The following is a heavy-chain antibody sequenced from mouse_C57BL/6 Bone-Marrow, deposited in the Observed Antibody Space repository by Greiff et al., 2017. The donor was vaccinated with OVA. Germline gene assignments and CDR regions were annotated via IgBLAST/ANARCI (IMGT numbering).Heavy chain of an antibody. D-gene: IGHD1-2*01. CDR3: ARLLRRAFYAMDY. V-gene: IGHV2-9-1*01. J-gene: IGHJ4*01. CDR2: IWTGGGT. CDR1: GFSLTSYA. Sequence: QVQLQQSGPGLVAPSQSLSITCTVSGFSLTSYAISWVRQPPGKGLEWLGVIWTGGGTHYNSALKSRLSIRKDNSKSEVFLKMNSMRNDDTDRYYCARLLRRAFYAMDYWGQGTSVTVSS.